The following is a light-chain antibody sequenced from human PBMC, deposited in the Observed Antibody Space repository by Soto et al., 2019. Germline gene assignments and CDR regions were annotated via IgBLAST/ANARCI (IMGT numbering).Light chain of an antibody. J-gene: IGKJ4*01. CDR1: QSISRY. V-gene: IGKV3-11*01. CDR2: DTS. CDR3: QQRSNWPPLT. Sequence: EIVLTQSPVTLSVSPGERANLSCRASQSISRYLAWYQQKPGQAPRLLIYDTSNRATGIPARFSGSGSGTDFTLTISSLETEDFAVYYCQQRSNWPPLTFGGGTTVEIK.